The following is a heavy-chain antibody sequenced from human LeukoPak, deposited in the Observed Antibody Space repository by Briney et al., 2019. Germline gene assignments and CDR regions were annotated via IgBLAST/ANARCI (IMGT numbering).Heavy chain of an antibody. D-gene: IGHD3-22*01. CDR1: GGSFSGYY. CDR3: ARGPYSYDSSGAFDI. Sequence: ASETLSLTCAVYGGSFSGYYWSWIRQPPGKGLEWIGEINHSGSTNYNPSLKSRVTISVDTSKIQFSLKLSSVTAADTAVYFCARGPYSYDSSGAFDIWGQGTMVTVSS. J-gene: IGHJ3*02. CDR2: INHSGST. V-gene: IGHV4-34*01.